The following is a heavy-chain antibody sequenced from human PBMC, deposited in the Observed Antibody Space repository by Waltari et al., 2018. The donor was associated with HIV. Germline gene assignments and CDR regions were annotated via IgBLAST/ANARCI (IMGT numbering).Heavy chain of an antibody. CDR1: GYSFTGYY. CDR3: ATPSYDSSGYYSAGSEFDY. CDR2: THPNSGGT. D-gene: IGHD3-22*01. Sequence: QVQLVQSGAEVKKPGASVKVSCKASGYSFTGYYIHWVRQAPGQGLEGVGWTHPNSGGTHDAQNFQGRGTMTRDRSISTAYMELSRLRSDDTAVYYCATPSYDSSGYYSAGSEFDYWGQGTLVTVSS. J-gene: IGHJ4*02. V-gene: IGHV1-2*02.